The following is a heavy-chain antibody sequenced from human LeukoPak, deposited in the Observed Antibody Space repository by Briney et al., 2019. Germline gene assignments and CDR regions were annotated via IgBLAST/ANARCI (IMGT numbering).Heavy chain of an antibody. Sequence: PSETLSLTCTVSGGSISSYYWSWIRQPPGKGLEWIGYIYYSGSTNYNPSLKSRVTISVDTSKNQFSLKLSSVTAADTAVYYCARAIGYDSSGYLDYWGQGTLVTVSS. CDR2: IYYSGST. CDR3: ARAIGYDSSGYLDY. CDR1: GGSISSYY. D-gene: IGHD3-22*01. V-gene: IGHV4-59*01. J-gene: IGHJ4*02.